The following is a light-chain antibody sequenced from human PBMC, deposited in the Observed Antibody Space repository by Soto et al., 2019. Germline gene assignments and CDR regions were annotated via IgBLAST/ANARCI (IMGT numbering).Light chain of an antibody. J-gene: IGLJ1*01. CDR1: SSDVGGYDY. CDR2: DVT. CDR3: ISYARINTYV. V-gene: IGLV2-14*01. Sequence: QSALTQPASVSGSPGQSITISCTGTSSDVGGYDYVSWYQQHPGKAPKLMIYDVTNRPSGVSNRFSGSKSGNTASLTISGLQAADEADYYCISYARINTYVFGTGTKVTVL.